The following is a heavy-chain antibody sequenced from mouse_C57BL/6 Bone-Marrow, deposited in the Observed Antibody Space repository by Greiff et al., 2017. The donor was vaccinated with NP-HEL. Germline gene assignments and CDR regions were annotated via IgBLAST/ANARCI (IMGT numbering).Heavy chain of an antibody. J-gene: IGHJ4*01. D-gene: IGHD3-2*02. CDR3: ARRGETAQATFCYYAMDY. CDR1: GFTFSSYG. V-gene: IGHV5-6*02. CDR2: ISSGGSYT. Sequence: EVMLVESGGDLVKPGGSLKLSCAASGFTFSSYGMSWVRQTPDKRLAWVATISSGGSYTYYPASVKGRFTLSRDNAKNTLYLQMSSLKSEDTAVYYCARRGETAQATFCYYAMDYWGQGTSVTVSS.